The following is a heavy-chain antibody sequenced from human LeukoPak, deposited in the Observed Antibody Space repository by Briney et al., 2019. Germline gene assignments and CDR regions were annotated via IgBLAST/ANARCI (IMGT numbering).Heavy chain of an antibody. CDR1: GYSFTAYW. CDR3: ARHKVGVGSFDL. Sequence: GESLKISCKAFGYSFTAYWIAWVRQMPGKGLEWMGIIYPGDSECRYSPSFQGQVTISADKSITTAYLQWRKLKASDTAMYYCARHKVGVGSFDLWGRGTLVTVSS. D-gene: IGHD1-26*01. CDR2: IYPGDSEC. J-gene: IGHJ2*01. V-gene: IGHV5-51*01.